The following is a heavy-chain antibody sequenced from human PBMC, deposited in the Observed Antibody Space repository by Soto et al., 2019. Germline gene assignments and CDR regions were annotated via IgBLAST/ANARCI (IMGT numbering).Heavy chain of an antibody. CDR3: AMEYCSSTSCYRDY. V-gene: IGHV1-69*02. Sequence: QVQLVQSGAEVKKPGSSVKVSCKASGGTFSSYTISWVRQAPGQGLEWMGRIIPILGIANYAQKFQGRVTXXADKSTSXXXXXLXSLRSEDTAVYYCAMEYCSSTSCYRDYWGQGTLVTVSS. CDR2: IIPILGIA. D-gene: IGHD2-2*02. CDR1: GGTFSSYT. J-gene: IGHJ4*02.